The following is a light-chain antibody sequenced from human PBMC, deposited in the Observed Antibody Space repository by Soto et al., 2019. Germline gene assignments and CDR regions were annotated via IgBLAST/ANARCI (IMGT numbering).Light chain of an antibody. V-gene: IGLV2-11*01. Sequence: QSALTQPRSVSGSPGQSVTISCTGTSSDVGAYNYVSWYQQHPGQAPKVVVYDVTKRPSGVPDRFSGSKSGNTASLTISGLQAEDEADYYCCSYAGIYSYVFGNGTKLTVL. CDR2: DVT. CDR1: SSDVGAYNY. CDR3: CSYAGIYSYV. J-gene: IGLJ1*01.